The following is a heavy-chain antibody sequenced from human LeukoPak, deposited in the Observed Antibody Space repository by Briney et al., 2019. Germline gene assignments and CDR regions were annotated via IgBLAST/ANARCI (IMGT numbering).Heavy chain of an antibody. CDR1: GFTFSSYE. Sequence: GGSLRLSCAASGFTFSSYETNWVRQAPGKGLEWVSYLTSSGSTIYYADSVKGRFTISRDNAKNSLYLQMNSLRAEDTAVYYCARGAAGGCPDYWGQGTLVTVSS. D-gene: IGHD3-16*01. V-gene: IGHV3-48*03. J-gene: IGHJ4*02. CDR3: ARGAAGGCPDY. CDR2: LTSSGSTI.